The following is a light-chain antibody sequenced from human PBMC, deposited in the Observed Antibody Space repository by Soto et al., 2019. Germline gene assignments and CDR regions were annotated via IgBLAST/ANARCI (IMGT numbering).Light chain of an antibody. CDR2: KAS. CDR3: QHYNSYSEA. CDR1: QTISSW. V-gene: IGKV1-5*03. Sequence: DIQMTQSPSTLSGSVGDRVTITCRASQTISSWLAWYQQKPGKAPKLLIYKASTLKSGVPSRFSGSGSGTEFTRTISSLQPDDFAPYYCQHYNSYSEAFVQGTKVELK. J-gene: IGKJ1*01.